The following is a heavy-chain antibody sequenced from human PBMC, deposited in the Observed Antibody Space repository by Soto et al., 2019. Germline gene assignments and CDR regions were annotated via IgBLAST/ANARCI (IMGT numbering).Heavy chain of an antibody. J-gene: IGHJ4*02. CDR3: ARERGSGWTFDFDY. CDR1: GFTFTTNA. V-gene: IGHV3-23*01. CDR2: ISGSGGST. D-gene: IGHD6-19*01. Sequence: GGSLRLSCAASGFTFTTNAMSWVRQAPGKGLEWVSAISGSGGSTYYVDSVKGRFTISRDNSKNTLYLQMNSLRAEDTAVYYCARERGSGWTFDFDYWGQGTQVTVSS.